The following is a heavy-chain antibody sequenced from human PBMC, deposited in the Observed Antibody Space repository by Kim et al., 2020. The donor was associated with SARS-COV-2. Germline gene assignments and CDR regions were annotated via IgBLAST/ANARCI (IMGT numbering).Heavy chain of an antibody. CDR3: ASLLGPWGATLDY. V-gene: IGHV3-30-3*01. J-gene: IGHJ4*02. CDR1: GFTFSSYA. Sequence: GGSLRLSCAASGFTFSSYAMHWVRQAPGKGLEWVAVISYDGSNKYYADSVKGRSTISRDNSKNTLYLQMNSLRAEDTAVYYCASLLGPWGATLDYWGQGTLVTVSS. CDR2: ISYDGSNK. D-gene: IGHD1-26*01.